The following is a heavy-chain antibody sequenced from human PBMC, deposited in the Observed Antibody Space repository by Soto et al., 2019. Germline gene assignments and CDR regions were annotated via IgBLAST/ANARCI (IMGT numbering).Heavy chain of an antibody. CDR2: IIPSFGTA. D-gene: IGHD1-26*01. J-gene: IGHJ5*02. Sequence: QVHLVQSGAEVKKPGTSVRVSCKASGGAVSDYVIAWVRQAPGQGPEWMGGIIPSFGTANYAQTFLGRVTMTADKSTNTAQLALPSRTLADTDVYYCARAPVGPGYSAGKGWFDPWGQGSLVTVSS. V-gene: IGHV1-69*06. CDR3: ARAPVGPGYSAGKGWFDP. CDR1: GGAVSDYV.